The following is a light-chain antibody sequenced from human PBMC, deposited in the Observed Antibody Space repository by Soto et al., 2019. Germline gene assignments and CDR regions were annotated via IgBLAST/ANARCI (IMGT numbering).Light chain of an antibody. Sequence: DIQMTQSPSTLSASVGDRVTITCRASQSIDTWLAWYQKKPGKVPKVLIYKASNLKSGVPSRFSGSGSGTEFTLTISSLQPDDFATYYCQQYRTYWTFGQGTKLEIK. CDR2: KAS. J-gene: IGKJ1*01. V-gene: IGKV1-5*03. CDR1: QSIDTW. CDR3: QQYRTYWT.